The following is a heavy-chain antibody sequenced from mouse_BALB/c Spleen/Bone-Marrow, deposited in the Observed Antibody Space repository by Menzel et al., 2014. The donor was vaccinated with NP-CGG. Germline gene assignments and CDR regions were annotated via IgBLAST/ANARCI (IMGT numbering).Heavy chain of an antibody. Sequence: EVQLQQSGPELVKPGASVKVSCKASGYAFTSYNMYWVKQSHGKSLEWIGHIDPYNGGTSYNQNFKGKATLTVDKSSSTAYMHLNSVTSEDSAVYCCGREEYGNGFAYWGQGTLVTVSA. V-gene: IGHV1S135*01. CDR1: GYAFTSYN. CDR3: GREEYGNGFAY. J-gene: IGHJ3*01. CDR2: IDPYNGGT. D-gene: IGHD2-10*02.